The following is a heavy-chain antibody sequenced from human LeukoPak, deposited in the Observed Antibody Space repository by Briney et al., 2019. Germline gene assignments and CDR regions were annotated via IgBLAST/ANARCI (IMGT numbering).Heavy chain of an antibody. CDR3: ARAMGAYLATLNWFDP. V-gene: IGHV1-69*04. J-gene: IGHJ5*02. D-gene: IGHD1-26*01. Sequence: ASVKVSCKASGGTFSSYAISWVRQAPGQGLERMGRIIPILGIANYAQKFQGRVTITADKSTSTAYMELSSLRSEDTAVYYCARAMGAYLATLNWFDPWGQGTLVTVSS. CDR1: GGTFSSYA. CDR2: IIPILGIA.